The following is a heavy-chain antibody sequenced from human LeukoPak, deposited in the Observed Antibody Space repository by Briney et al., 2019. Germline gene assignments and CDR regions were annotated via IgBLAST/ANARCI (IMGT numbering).Heavy chain of an antibody. CDR2: IHYTGST. Sequence: SETLSLTCTVSGGSIRSYYWSWIRQPPGKGLEWIGYIHYTGSTNYNPSLKSRVTISVDTSKNQFSLKLSSVTAADTAVYYCAKSVGATRGAFDIWGQGTMVTVSS. D-gene: IGHD1-26*01. V-gene: IGHV4-59*12. CDR3: AKSVGATRGAFDI. CDR1: GGSIRSYY. J-gene: IGHJ3*02.